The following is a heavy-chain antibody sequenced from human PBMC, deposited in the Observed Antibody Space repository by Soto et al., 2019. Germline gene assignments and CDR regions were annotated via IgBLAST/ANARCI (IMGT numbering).Heavy chain of an antibody. Sequence: EVQLVESGGGLVQPGGSLTLSCVASGFTFSNYWMAWVRLAPGRGLEWVANLRKDESVRSLLDSVRGRFTISRDNAKNTLYLQMSSLRAEDTALYYCARDANYCDGGVCYDVFDIWGQGTMVTVSS. CDR3: ARDANYCDGGVCYDVFDI. CDR1: GFTFSNYW. D-gene: IGHD2-21*02. CDR2: LRKDESVR. V-gene: IGHV3-7*05. J-gene: IGHJ3*02.